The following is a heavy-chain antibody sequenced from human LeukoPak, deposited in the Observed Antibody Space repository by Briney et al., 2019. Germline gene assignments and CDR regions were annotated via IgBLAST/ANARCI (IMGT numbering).Heavy chain of an antibody. CDR2: IYTSGST. CDR3: ARESLFYDILTGYSDYFDY. V-gene: IGHV4-61*02. Sequence: PSETLSLTCTVSGGSISSSSYYWSWLRQPAGTGLEWIGRIYTSGSTNYNPSLKSRVSISVDMSKNQFSLKLSPVTAADTAVYYCARESLFYDILTGYSDYFDYWGQGTLVTVSS. D-gene: IGHD3-9*01. J-gene: IGHJ4*02. CDR1: GGSISSSSYY.